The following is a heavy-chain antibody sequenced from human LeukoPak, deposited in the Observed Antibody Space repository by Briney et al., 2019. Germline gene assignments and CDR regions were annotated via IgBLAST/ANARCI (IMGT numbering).Heavy chain of an antibody. CDR1: GFTFTTYW. CDR3: ARGGRAWFGELSGGWPYYMDV. J-gene: IGHJ6*03. CDR2: INQDGTEK. D-gene: IGHD3-10*01. Sequence: GGSLRLSCAASGFTFTTYWMSWVRQLPGKGLEWVANINQDGTEKYYVDSVKGRFTISRDNAKNSLDLQMNSLRAEDTAVYYCARGGRAWFGELSGGWPYYMDVWGKGTTVTVSS. V-gene: IGHV3-7*01.